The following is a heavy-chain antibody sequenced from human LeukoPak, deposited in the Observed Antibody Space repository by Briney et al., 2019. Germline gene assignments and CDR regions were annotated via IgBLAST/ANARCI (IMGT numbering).Heavy chain of an antibody. CDR3: AKDGSTGPNYYYYYYMDV. CDR2: IDPNSGGT. D-gene: IGHD5/OR15-5a*01. Sequence: ASVKVSCKASGYTFIGSYVHWVRQAPGQGLEWMGWIDPNSGGTNYAQKFQGRVTMTRDTSISTAYMELSRLRAEDTAVYYCAKDGSTGPNYYYYYYMDVWGKGTTVTVSS. CDR1: GYTFIGSY. V-gene: IGHV1-2*02. J-gene: IGHJ6*03.